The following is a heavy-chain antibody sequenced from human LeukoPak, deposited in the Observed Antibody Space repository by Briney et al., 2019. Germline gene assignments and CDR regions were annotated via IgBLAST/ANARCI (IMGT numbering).Heavy chain of an antibody. CDR3: AREWSIRGVNSYGMDD. J-gene: IGHJ6*04. CDR2: IYYSGST. V-gene: IGHV4-59*01. D-gene: IGHD3-10*01. Sequence: SETLSLTCTVSGGSISSYYWNWIRQPPGKGLEWMGYIYYSGSTNYNPSLKSRVTISVDTSKNQFSLKLSSVTAADTAVYYCAREWSIRGVNSYGMDDWGKGTTVTVSS. CDR1: GGSISSYY.